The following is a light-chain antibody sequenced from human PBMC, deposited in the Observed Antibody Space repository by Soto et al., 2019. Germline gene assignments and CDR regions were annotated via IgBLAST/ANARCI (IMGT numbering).Light chain of an antibody. CDR3: QQYNNWPPVT. V-gene: IGKV3-15*01. CDR1: QSVSSN. Sequence: EIVMTQSPATLSVSPGERATLSCRASQSVSSNLAWYQQKPGQAPRLLIYGASTRATGIPARFSGSGSGTEFTLTISSLQSDAFAVYYCQQYNNWPPVTFGQGTRLEIK. CDR2: GAS. J-gene: IGKJ5*01.